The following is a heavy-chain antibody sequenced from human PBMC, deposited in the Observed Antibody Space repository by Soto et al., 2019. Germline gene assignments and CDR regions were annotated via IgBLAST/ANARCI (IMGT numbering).Heavy chain of an antibody. V-gene: IGHV4-34*01. CDR1: GGSCTGFY. CDR2: INHGGTA. D-gene: IGHD7-27*01. J-gene: IGHJ6*02. Sequence: SETLSLTCAVHGGSCTGFYWDWVRQPPGKGLEWIGEINHGGTANYNPSLKSRVSISVDMSKSQFSLKLTSVTAEDTALYYCARGHLPWDYHSYGMDVWGQGTTVTVSS. CDR3: ARGHLPWDYHSYGMDV.